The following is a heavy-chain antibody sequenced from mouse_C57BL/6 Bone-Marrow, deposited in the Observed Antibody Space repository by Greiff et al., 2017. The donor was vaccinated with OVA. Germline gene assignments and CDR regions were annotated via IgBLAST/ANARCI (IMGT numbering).Heavy chain of an antibody. CDR1: GYTFTDYE. D-gene: IGHD1-1*01. J-gene: IGHJ4*01. Sequence: VKLQESGAELVRPGASVTLSCKASGYTFTDYEMHWVKQTPVHGLEWIGAIDPETGGTAYNQKFKGKAILTADKSSSTAYMELRSLTSEDSAVYYCTRDYGMDYWGQGTSVTVSS. CDR2: IDPETGGT. V-gene: IGHV1-15*01. CDR3: TRDYGMDY.